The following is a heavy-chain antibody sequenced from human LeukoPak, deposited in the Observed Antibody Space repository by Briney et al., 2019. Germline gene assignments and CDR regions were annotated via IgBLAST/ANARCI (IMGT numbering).Heavy chain of an antibody. V-gene: IGHV3-23*01. D-gene: IGHD3-9*01. J-gene: IGHJ4*02. CDR1: GFTFSRSW. CDR2: ISGSGGST. Sequence: QPGGSLRLSCAASGFTFSRSWMHWVRQAPGKGLEWVSAISGSGGSTYYADSVKGRFTISRDNSKNTLYLQMNSLRAEDTAVYYCAKYGYYDILTGYFDYWGQGTLVTVSS. CDR3: AKYGYYDILTGYFDY.